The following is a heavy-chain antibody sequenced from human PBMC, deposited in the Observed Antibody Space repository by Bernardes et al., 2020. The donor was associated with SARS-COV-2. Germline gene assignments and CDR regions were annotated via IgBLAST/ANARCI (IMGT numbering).Heavy chain of an antibody. V-gene: IGHV4-4*02. CDR3: ARRMIREVYGMDV. Sequence: SEPLSLTCAVSGGSIISTNWWSWVRQPPGKGLEWIAEIYYSGSTNYNSSLKSRVTMSIDNSKNQVSLTLSSVTAADTAVYYCARRMIREVYGMDVWGQGITVTVSS. CDR1: GGSIISTNW. CDR2: IYYSGST. J-gene: IGHJ6*02. D-gene: IGHD3-10*01.